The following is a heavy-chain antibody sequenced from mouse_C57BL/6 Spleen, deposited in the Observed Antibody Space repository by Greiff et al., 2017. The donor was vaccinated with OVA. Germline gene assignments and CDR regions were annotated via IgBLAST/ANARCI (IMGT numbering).Heavy chain of an antibody. D-gene: IGHD1-2*01. V-gene: IGHV1-52*01. CDR1: GYTFTSYW. CDR2: IDPSDSAT. Sequence: QVQLQQPGAELVRPGSSVKLSCKASGYTFTSYWMHWVKQRPIQGLEWIGNIDPSDSATHYNQKFKDKATLTVDKSSSTAYMQLSSLTSEDSAVYYCARSATYWYFDVWGTGTTVTVSS. CDR3: ARSATYWYFDV. J-gene: IGHJ1*03.